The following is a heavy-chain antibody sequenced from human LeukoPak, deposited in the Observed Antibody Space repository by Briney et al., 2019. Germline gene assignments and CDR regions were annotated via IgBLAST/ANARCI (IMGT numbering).Heavy chain of an antibody. CDR3: ARDMAGFDY. Sequence: GGSLRLSCAASGFTFSSYAMRWVRQAPGKGLEWVAVISYDGSNKYYADSVKGRFTISSDNSKNTLYLQMNSLRAEDTAVYYCARDMAGFDYWGQGTLVTVSS. CDR1: GFTFSSYA. CDR2: ISYDGSNK. D-gene: IGHD5-24*01. V-gene: IGHV3-30-3*01. J-gene: IGHJ4*02.